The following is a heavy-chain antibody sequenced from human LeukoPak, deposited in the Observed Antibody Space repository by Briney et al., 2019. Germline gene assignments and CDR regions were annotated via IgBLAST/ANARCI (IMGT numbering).Heavy chain of an antibody. CDR1: TGSISSSSYY. CDR3: ARHSPGSGRPPFDY. Sequence: RSSETLSLTCTVSTGSISSSSYYWGWIRQSPGKGLEWIGTIYYSGSTYYNPSLKSRVTISVDTSKNQFSLKLTSVTATDTAVYYCARHSPGSGRPPFDYWGQGTLVTFSS. D-gene: IGHD6-19*01. J-gene: IGHJ4*02. CDR2: IYYSGST. V-gene: IGHV4-39*01.